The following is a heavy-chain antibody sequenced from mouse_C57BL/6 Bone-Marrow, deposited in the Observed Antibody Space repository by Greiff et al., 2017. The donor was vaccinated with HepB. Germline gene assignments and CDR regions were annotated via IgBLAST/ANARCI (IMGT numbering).Heavy chain of an antibody. J-gene: IGHJ2*01. CDR1: GFTFSDAW. Sequence: EVMLVESGGGLVQPGGSMKLSCAASGFTFSDAWMDWVRQSPEKGLEWVAEIRNKANNHATYYAESVKGRFTISRDDSKSSVYLQMNSLRAEDTGIYYCTRLYYDYDGYFDYWGQGTTLTVSS. CDR3: TRLYYDYDGYFDY. D-gene: IGHD2-4*01. V-gene: IGHV6-6*01. CDR2: IRNKANNHAT.